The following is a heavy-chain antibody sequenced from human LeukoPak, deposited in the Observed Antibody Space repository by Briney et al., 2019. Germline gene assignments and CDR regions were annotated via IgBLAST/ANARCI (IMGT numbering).Heavy chain of an antibody. J-gene: IGHJ5*02. CDR2: ISGSGGST. V-gene: IGHV3-23*01. CDR1: GFTFSSYA. Sequence: PGGSLRLSCAASGFTFSSYAMSWVRQAPGKGLEWVSAISGSGGSTYYADSVKGRFTISTDTSNNTLYLQMNTLRAEDTAMYYCAKLSRPKKRFWFGELVQERNNYFDPWGQGTLVTVSS. CDR3: AKLSRPKKRFWFGELVQERNNYFDP. D-gene: IGHD3-10*01.